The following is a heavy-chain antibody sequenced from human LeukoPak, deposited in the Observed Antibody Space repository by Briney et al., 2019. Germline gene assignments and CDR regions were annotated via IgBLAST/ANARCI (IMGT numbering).Heavy chain of an antibody. CDR2: INTYNGNT. J-gene: IGHJ4*02. Sequence: GASVKLSCKASGYTFSGYGISWVRQAPGQGLEWMGWINTYNGNTNYAQKLQGRVTMTTDTSTSTAYMELRSLRSDDTAVYYCARERGGYSYGDYWGQGTLVTVSS. V-gene: IGHV1-18*01. CDR1: GYTFSGYG. D-gene: IGHD5-18*01. CDR3: ARERGGYSYGDY.